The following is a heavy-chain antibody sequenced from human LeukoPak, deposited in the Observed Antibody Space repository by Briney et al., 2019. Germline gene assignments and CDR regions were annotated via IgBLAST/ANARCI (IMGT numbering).Heavy chain of an antibody. Sequence: PGGSLRLSCAASGFTFSSYGMSWVRQAPGKGLECVSAISGSGGSTYYADSVKGRFTISKDNAKNTVYLQMNNLRAEDTAVYYCVSFYETYWGRGTLVTVSS. CDR2: ISGSGGST. CDR1: GFTFSSYG. V-gene: IGHV3-23*01. CDR3: VSFYETY. J-gene: IGHJ4*02. D-gene: IGHD2-2*01.